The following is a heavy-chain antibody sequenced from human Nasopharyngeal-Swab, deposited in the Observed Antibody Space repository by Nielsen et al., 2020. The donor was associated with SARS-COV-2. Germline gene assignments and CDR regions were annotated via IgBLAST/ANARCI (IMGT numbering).Heavy chain of an antibody. CDR1: GFTFSSYS. V-gene: IGHV3-21*01. CDR3: ARGQYCSSTSCYARGYYYYYGVGV. D-gene: IGHD2-2*01. Sequence: GESLKISCAASGFTFSSYSMSWVRQAPGKGLEWVSSISSSSSYIYYADSVKGRFTISRDNAKNSLYLQMNSLRAEDTAVYYCARGQYCSSTSCYARGYYYYYGVGVWGQGTTVTVSS. J-gene: IGHJ6*02. CDR2: ISSSSSYI.